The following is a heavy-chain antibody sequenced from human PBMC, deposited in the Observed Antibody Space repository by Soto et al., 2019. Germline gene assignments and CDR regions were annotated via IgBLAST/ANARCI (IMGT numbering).Heavy chain of an antibody. CDR2: IYWNDDT. D-gene: IGHD2-21*01. J-gene: IGHJ2*01. CDR3: ARNNIFHSYVDL. CDR1: GFSLTTTVVG. Sequence: QITLKESGPTQVKPTQTLTLTCTFSGFSLTTTVVGLCWIRQPPGNALEWLELIYWNDDTRYSPSLTNRLTINKYTYKTQLVLTMTSVDPPYTATYYGARNNIFHSYVDLWGLCTLVTVSS. V-gene: IGHV2-5*01.